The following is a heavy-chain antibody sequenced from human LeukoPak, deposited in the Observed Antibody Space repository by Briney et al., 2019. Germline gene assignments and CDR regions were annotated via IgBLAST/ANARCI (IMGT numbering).Heavy chain of an antibody. CDR2: IYYSGST. CDR1: GGSISSSSYY. J-gene: IGHJ4*02. D-gene: IGHD3-22*01. CDR3: VRDPEGDYYDSSGYADY. V-gene: IGHV4-39*07. Sequence: NASETLSLTCTVSGGSISSSSYYWGWIRQPPGKGLEWIGSIYYSGSTYYNPSLKSRVTISVDTSKNQFSLKLSSVTAADTAVYYCVRDPEGDYYDSSGYADYWGQGTLVTVSS.